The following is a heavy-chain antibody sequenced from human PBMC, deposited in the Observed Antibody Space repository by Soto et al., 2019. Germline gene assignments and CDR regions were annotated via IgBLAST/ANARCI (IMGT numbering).Heavy chain of an antibody. CDR2: IGTFDNT. J-gene: IGHJ2*01. Sequence: GSLRLSCAASGFTFSSSDLHWVRQAPGKGLEWVSAIGTFDNTYYPDSVKGRFTIFRENARNSLYLQINSLTAGDTAVYYCVGEIADTVTTAWFFDLWGRGTLVTVSS. V-gene: IGHV3-13*01. CDR3: VGEIADTVTTAWFFDL. CDR1: GFTFSSSD. D-gene: IGHD4-17*01.